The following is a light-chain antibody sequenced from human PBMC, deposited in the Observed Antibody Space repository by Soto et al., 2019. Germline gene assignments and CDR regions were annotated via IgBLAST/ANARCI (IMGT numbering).Light chain of an antibody. Sequence: EIVLTQSPGTLSLSPGERATLSCRASQSVSSSYLAWYQQKPGQAPRLLIYGASSRATGIPDRFSGSGSETDFTLTISRLEPEDFAVYYCQQYGSSPLLTFGGGTKVAIK. CDR2: GAS. J-gene: IGKJ4*01. V-gene: IGKV3-20*01. CDR1: QSVSSSY. CDR3: QQYGSSPLLT.